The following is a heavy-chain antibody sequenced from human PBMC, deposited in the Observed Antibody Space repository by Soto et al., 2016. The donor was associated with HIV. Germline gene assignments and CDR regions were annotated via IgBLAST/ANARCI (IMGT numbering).Heavy chain of an antibody. CDR1: GGSISSGGYY. Sequence: QVQLQESGPGLVKPSQTLSLTCTVSGGSISSGGYYWSWIRQPAGKGLEWIGRIYTSGSTNYNPSLKSRVTISVDTSKNQFSLKLSSVTAADTAVYYCAREPYSGYDQYYFDYWGQGTLVTVSS. D-gene: IGHD5-12*01. J-gene: IGHJ4*02. V-gene: IGHV4-61*02. CDR2: IYTSGST. CDR3: AREPYSGYDQYYFDY.